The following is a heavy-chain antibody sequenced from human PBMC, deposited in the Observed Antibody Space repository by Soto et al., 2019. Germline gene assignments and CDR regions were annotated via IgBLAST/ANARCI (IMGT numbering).Heavy chain of an antibody. V-gene: IGHV1-69-2*01. J-gene: IGHJ4*02. CDR3: AIRRAYRNSWYYFDS. CDR1: GYTFTDNY. Sequence: EVHLVQSGADVKEPGATVKVSCKVSGYTFTDNYIHWVQQVPGKGLEWMGLVDPEDGQTEYAEKFQGRVTLSADTSTDTAYMQLSGLKSEDTAVYYCAIRRAYRNSWYYFDSWGQGTLVTVSS. CDR2: VDPEDGQT. D-gene: IGHD1-7*01.